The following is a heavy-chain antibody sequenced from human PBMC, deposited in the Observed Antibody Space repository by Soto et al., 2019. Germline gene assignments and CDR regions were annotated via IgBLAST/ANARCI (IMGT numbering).Heavy chain of an antibody. Sequence: EAQLLESGGALVQPGGSLRLSCAASGFTFSSHGMSWVRQAPGKGLEWIAGLSRGGGSTYYADSVKGRFTISRDNSKNTLELIMNSLRVEDTALYYWAKDGLFRTDGFDIWGQGTMVTVSS. CDR3: AKDGLFRTDGFDI. J-gene: IGHJ3*02. D-gene: IGHD1-1*01. CDR1: GFTFSSHG. V-gene: IGHV3-23*01. CDR2: LSRGGGST.